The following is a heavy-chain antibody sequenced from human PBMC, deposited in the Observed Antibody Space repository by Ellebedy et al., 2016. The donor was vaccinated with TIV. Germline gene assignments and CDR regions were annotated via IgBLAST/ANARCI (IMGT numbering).Heavy chain of an antibody. CDR1: GVTFSSYA. CDR2: ISPMFSRA. J-gene: IGHJ4*02. Sequence: SVKVSCKSSGVTFSSYAISWVRQAPGQGLEWMGGISPMFSRATYSQKFQGRVTITADESTSTASMELSSLRSEDTAVYYCARGTLYYPSQLDYWGQGTLVTVSS. V-gene: IGHV1-69*13. CDR3: ARGTLYYPSQLDY. D-gene: IGHD3-10*01.